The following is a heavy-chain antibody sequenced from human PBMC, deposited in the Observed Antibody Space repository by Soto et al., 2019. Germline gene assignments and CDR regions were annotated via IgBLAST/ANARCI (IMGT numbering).Heavy chain of an antibody. V-gene: IGHV1-69*13. CDR2: IIPIFGTA. CDR1: GGTFSSYA. J-gene: IGHJ6*02. D-gene: IGHD5-18*01. CDR3: AREDTAMVINYYYGMDV. Sequence: ASVKVSCKASGGTFSSYAISWVRQAPGQGLEWMGGIIPIFGTANYAQKFQGRVTITADESTSTAYMELSSLRSEDTAVYYCAREDTAMVINYYYGMDVWGQGTTVTVSS.